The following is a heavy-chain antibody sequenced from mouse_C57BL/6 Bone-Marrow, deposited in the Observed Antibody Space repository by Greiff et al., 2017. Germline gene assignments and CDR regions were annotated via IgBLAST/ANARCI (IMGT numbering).Heavy chain of an antibody. CDR3: ARDSSGYYAMDY. Sequence: QVHVKQSGAELARPGASVKLSCKASGYTFTSYGISWVQQRTGQGLEWIGEIYPRSGNTYYNEKFKGKATLTADKSSSTAYMELRSLTSEDSAVYFCARDSSGYYAMDYWGQGTSVTVSS. D-gene: IGHD3-2*02. V-gene: IGHV1-81*01. CDR2: IYPRSGNT. J-gene: IGHJ4*01. CDR1: GYTFTSYG.